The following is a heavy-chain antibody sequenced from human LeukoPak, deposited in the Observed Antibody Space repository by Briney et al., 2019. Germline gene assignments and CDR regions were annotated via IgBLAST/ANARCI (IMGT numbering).Heavy chain of an antibody. V-gene: IGHV3-7*04. Sequence: GGSLRLSCSASAFTFSVYWMTWVRQAPGKGLEWVANIKQDGSEKYYVDSVKGRFTISRDNAKNSVYLQMNSLRAEDTAAYYCARRHHFGFLDSWGQGTLVTVSS. CDR3: ARRHHFGFLDS. D-gene: IGHD3-10*01. J-gene: IGHJ4*02. CDR2: IKQDGSEK. CDR1: AFTFSVYW.